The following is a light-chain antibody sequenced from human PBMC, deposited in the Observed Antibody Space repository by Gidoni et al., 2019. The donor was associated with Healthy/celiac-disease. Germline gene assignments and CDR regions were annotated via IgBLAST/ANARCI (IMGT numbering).Light chain of an antibody. J-gene: IGLJ2*01. CDR2: GKN. V-gene: IGLV3-19*01. Sequence: SSALTQDPAVPVALGQTVRITCQGDSLRSYYASWYQQKPGQAPVLVIYGKNNRPSGIPDRFSGSSSGNTASLTSTGAQAEDEADYYCNSRDSSGNHVVFGGGTKLTVL. CDR3: NSRDSSGNHVV. CDR1: SLRSYY.